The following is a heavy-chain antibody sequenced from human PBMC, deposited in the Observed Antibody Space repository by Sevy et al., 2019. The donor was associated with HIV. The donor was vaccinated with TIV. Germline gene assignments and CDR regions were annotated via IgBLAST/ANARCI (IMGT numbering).Heavy chain of an antibody. CDR3: ARDLGYCSGASCPHYGMDV. CDR2: IKQDGSDK. CDR1: GFTFSSYW. Sequence: GGSLRLSCAASGFTFSSYWMSWGRQAPGKGLEWVANIKQDGSDKYYVDSVKGRFTISRDNAKNSLFLQMNSLRADDTAVYFCARDLGYCSGASCPHYGMDVWGQGTTVTVS. D-gene: IGHD2-15*01. J-gene: IGHJ6*02. V-gene: IGHV3-7*01.